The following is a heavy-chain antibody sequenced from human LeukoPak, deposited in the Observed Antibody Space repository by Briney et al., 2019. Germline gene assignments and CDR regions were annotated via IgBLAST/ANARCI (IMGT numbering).Heavy chain of an antibody. J-gene: IGHJ6*02. Sequence: SETLSLTCAVYGGSFSGYYWSWIRQPAGKGLEWIGRVHRSGDTNYNPSLKSRLTMSVDTSKNQISLRLRSVTAADTAVYYCARDDFEYSVHYGMDVWGQGTTVTVSS. CDR2: VHRSGDT. D-gene: IGHD3-9*01. V-gene: IGHV4-4*07. CDR3: ARDDFEYSVHYGMDV. CDR1: GGSFSGYY.